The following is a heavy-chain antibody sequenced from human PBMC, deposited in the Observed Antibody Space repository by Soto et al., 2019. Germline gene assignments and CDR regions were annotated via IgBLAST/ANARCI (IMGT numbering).Heavy chain of an antibody. CDR3: AKDRQCRSYYESAGHYNN. Sequence: EVQLLESGGGLVQPGGSLRLSCVASGFTFKNYDMRWVRQAPGKGLEWVSGISGSGAITYYADSVRGRFTNSRDNSKNTLYLQLNSLRAEDTAIYYCAKDRQCRSYYESAGHYNNWGQGTLVTVSS. CDR1: GFTFKNYD. D-gene: IGHD3-10*01. J-gene: IGHJ4*02. CDR2: ISGSGAIT. V-gene: IGHV3-23*01.